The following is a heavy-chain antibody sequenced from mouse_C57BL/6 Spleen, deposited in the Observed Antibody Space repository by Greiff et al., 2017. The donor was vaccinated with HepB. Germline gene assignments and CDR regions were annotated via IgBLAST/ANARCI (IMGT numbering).Heavy chain of an antibody. D-gene: IGHD3-2*02. CDR3: ARSLDSSGPWFAY. CDR1: GYTFTSYW. V-gene: IGHV1-69*01. Sequence: QVQLQQSGAELVMPGASVKLSCKASGYTFTSYWMHWVKQRPGQGLEWIGEIDPSDSYTNYNQKFKGKSTLTVDKSSSTAYMQLSSLTSEDSAVYYCARSLDSSGPWFAYWGQGTLVTVSA. J-gene: IGHJ3*01. CDR2: IDPSDSYT.